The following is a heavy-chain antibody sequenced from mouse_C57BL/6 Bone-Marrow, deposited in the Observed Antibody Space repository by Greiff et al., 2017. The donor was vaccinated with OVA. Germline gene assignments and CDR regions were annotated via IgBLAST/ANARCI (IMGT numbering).Heavy chain of an antibody. CDR2: IYPRDGST. Sequence: VQRVESDAELVKPGASVKISCKVSGYTFTDHTIHWMKQRPEQGLEWIGYIYPRDGSTKYNEKFKGKATLTADKSSSTAYMQLNSLTSEDSAVYFCARDTRYYYGSSPYYFDYWGQGTTLTVSS. V-gene: IGHV1-78*01. CDR1: GYTFTDHT. CDR3: ARDTRYYYGSSPYYFDY. J-gene: IGHJ2*01. D-gene: IGHD1-1*01.